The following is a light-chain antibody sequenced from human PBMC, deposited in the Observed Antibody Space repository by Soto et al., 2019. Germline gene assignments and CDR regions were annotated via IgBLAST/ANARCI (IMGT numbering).Light chain of an antibody. V-gene: IGKV1-8*01. Sequence: AIRMTQSPSSLSASTGDRVTITCRARQGISSYLAWYQQKPGKAPKLLIYAASTLQSRVPSRFSGSGSGTDFTLTISCLKSEDFATYYCQQYYSYPQTFGQGTKLEIK. CDR2: AAS. CDR3: QQYYSYPQT. CDR1: QGISSY. J-gene: IGKJ2*01.